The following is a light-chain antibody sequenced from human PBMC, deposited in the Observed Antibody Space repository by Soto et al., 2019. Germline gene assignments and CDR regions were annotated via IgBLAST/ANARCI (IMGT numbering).Light chain of an antibody. V-gene: IGKV1-5*03. CDR2: EAS. Sequence: DIQMTQSPSTLSASVGDRVTITCRASQTVTSWLAWYQQKPGKAPKLLIYEASNLESGVPSRFSGSGSGTEFTLTISSLQPDDSATYYCQQYQSYSWTFGHGTKVEIE. CDR1: QTVTSW. CDR3: QQYQSYSWT. J-gene: IGKJ1*01.